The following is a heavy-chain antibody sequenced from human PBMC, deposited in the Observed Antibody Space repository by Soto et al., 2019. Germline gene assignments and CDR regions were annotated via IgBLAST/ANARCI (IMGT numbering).Heavy chain of an antibody. Sequence: QVQLVQSGAVVKKPGSSVKVSCKASGGTFSSYAISWVRQAPGQGLEWMGGIIPIFGTANYAQKFQGRVTITADESTSTAYMELSSLRSEDTAVYYCARTTMVRGVISALFDYWGQGTLVTVSS. J-gene: IGHJ4*02. D-gene: IGHD3-10*01. CDR2: IIPIFGTA. V-gene: IGHV1-69*01. CDR3: ARTTMVRGVISALFDY. CDR1: GGTFSSYA.